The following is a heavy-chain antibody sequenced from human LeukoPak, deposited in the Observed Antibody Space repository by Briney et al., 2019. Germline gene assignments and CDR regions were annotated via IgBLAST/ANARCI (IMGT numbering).Heavy chain of an antibody. CDR3: ARDSNPTLRWDYYYYYMDV. CDR2: IKQDGSEK. CDR1: GFTFSSYW. Sequence: GGSLRLSCAASGFTFSSYWMSWVRQAPGKGLEWVANIKQDGSEKYYVDSVKGRFTISRDNAKNSLYLQMNSLRAEDTAVYYCARDSNPTLRWDYYYYYMDVWGKGTTVTVSS. J-gene: IGHJ6*03. V-gene: IGHV3-7*01. D-gene: IGHD3-16*01.